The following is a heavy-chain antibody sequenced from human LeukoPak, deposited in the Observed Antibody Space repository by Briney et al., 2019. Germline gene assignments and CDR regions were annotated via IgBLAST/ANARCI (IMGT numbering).Heavy chain of an antibody. CDR3: ARRQAYYFDY. CDR2: IGGGST. J-gene: IGHJ4*02. V-gene: IGHV3-53*01. Sequence: PGGSLRLSCVVSGLTFNNVWMNWVRQIPGKGLEWVSAIGGGSTYYADSVKGRFTISRDNSKNTLYLQMNTLRAEDTAEYYCARRQAYYFDYWGQGALATVSS. CDR1: GLTFNNVW.